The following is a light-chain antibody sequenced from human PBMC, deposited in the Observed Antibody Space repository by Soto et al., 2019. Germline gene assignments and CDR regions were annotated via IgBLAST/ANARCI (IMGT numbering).Light chain of an antibody. CDR1: QSVGSN. Sequence: EIVMTQSPATLSVSPGERATLSCRASQSVGSNLAWYQQKPGQAPRLLIYGASTRATGIPARFSGSGSGTEFTLTISNLQSEDFANYFRQEYNNWAPDRTFGQRDQGGDQT. J-gene: IGKJ1*01. CDR2: GAS. V-gene: IGKV3-15*01. CDR3: QEYNNWAPDRT.